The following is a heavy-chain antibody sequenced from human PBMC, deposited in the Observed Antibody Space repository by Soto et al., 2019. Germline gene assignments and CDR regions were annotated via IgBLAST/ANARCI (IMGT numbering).Heavy chain of an antibody. CDR3: ARPTYNSGSPFDY. J-gene: IGHJ4*02. D-gene: IGHD1-20*01. V-gene: IGHV4-59*01. CDR2: IYYSGST. CDR1: GGSISSYY. Sequence: SETLSLTCTVSGGSISSYYWSWIRQPPGKGLEWIGYIYYSGSTNYNPSLKSRATISVDTSKNQFSLKLSSVTAADTAVYYCARPTYNSGSPFDYWGQGTLVTVSS.